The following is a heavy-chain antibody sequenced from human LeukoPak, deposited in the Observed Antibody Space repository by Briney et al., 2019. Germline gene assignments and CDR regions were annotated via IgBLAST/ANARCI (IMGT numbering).Heavy chain of an antibody. CDR1: GGSISSSSYY. J-gene: IGHJ4*02. CDR3: ASPLRSDDY. Sequence: SEALSLTCTVSGGSISSSSYYWGWIRQPPGKGLEWIGSIYYSGTTYYNPSLKSRVTISVDTSKNQFSLKLSSVTAADTAVYYCASPLRSDDYWGQGTLVTVSS. D-gene: IGHD4-17*01. CDR2: IYYSGTT. V-gene: IGHV4-39*01.